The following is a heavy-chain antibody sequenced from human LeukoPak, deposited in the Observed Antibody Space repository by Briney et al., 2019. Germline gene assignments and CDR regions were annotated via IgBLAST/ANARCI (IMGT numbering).Heavy chain of an antibody. CDR3: ASSHSNLVFDI. D-gene: IGHD6-6*01. J-gene: IGHJ3*02. CDR2: NRRDGSAT. CDR1: VFIFRNYW. V-gene: IGHV3-74*01. Sequence: GGSLRLSCAAWVFIFRNYWMQWVRQAPGRGLMCVPQNRRDGSATDSEDSVKGRFTVSRNNARNTLYLLMNTLRAEDTGVYFCASSHSNLVFDIWGQGTVVTVSS.